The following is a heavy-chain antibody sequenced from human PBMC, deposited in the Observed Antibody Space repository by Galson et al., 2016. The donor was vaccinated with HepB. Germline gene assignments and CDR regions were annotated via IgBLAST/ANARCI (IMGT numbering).Heavy chain of an antibody. CDR3: ARRHYDFLTGLFTGDY. CDR2: IYYSGST. Sequence: ETLSLTCTVSGGSINNTSYYWGWIRQPPGKRLEWIGSIYYSGSTYYNPSLKSRVTISVDTSRSHLSLKLSSVTAADTAVYYCARRHYDFLTGLFTGDYWGQGILVTVSS. J-gene: IGHJ4*02. CDR1: GGSINNTSYY. D-gene: IGHD3-9*01. V-gene: IGHV4-39*02.